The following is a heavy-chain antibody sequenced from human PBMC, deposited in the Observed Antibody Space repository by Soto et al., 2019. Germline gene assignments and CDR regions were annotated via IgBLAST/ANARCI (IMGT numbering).Heavy chain of an antibody. CDR2: INHSGST. CDR1: GGSFSGYY. Sequence: PSETLSLTCAVYGGSFSGYYWSWIRQPPGKGLEWIGEINHSGSTNYNPSLKSRVTISVDTSKNQFSLKLSSVTAADTAVYYCARGRGGGTGTTWYYYYMDVWGKGTTVTVSS. CDR3: ARGRGGGTGTTWYYYYMDV. D-gene: IGHD1-7*01. J-gene: IGHJ6*03. V-gene: IGHV4-34*01.